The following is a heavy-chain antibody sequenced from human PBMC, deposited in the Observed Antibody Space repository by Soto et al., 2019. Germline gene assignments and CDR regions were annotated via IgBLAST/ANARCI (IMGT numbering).Heavy chain of an antibody. CDR1: GFTIGSYW. J-gene: IGHJ4*02. Sequence: EVELVESGGGLVQPGGSLRLSCAASGFTIGSYWMHWVRQAPGKGLVWVSRLSGDGTGTRYADFVKGRFTISGDNAKNTLYLDMNTRGPDDTAVYYCVRGGGGGSFDQWGQGTLVTVSS. CDR2: LSGDGTGT. CDR3: VRGGGGGSFDQ. V-gene: IGHV3-74*01. D-gene: IGHD2-15*01.